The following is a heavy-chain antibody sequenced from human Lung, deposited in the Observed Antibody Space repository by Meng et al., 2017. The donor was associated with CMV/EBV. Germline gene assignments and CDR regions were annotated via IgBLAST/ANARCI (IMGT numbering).Heavy chain of an antibody. CDR3: AREQPNSDAFDI. Sequence: GGSXRLXCAASAFTFSSYWMHCVRQAPRNGLVWVSRINSDGSSTSYADSVKGRFNISRDNAKNTLYLQMNSLRAEDTAVYYCAREQPNSDAFDIWGQGTMVTVSS. CDR2: INSDGSST. CDR1: AFTFSSYW. V-gene: IGHV3-74*01. J-gene: IGHJ3*02. D-gene: IGHD4-23*01.